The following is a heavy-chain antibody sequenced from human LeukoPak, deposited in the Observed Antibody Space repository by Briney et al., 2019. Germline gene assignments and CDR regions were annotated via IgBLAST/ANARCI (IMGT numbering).Heavy chain of an antibody. CDR2: IWYDGSNK. Sequence: PGGSLRLSCAASGFTFSSYGMHWVRQAPGKGLEWVAVIWYDGSNKYYADSVKGRCTISRDNSKNTLYLQMNSLRAEDTAIYYCAKPRIIGLGWAQFDYWGQGSLVTVSS. CDR3: AKPRIIGLGWAQFDY. CDR1: GFTFSSYG. J-gene: IGHJ4*02. V-gene: IGHV3-33*03. D-gene: IGHD2-15*01.